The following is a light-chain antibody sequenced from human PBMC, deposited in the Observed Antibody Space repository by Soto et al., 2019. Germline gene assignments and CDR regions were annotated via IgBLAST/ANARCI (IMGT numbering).Light chain of an antibody. CDR1: ESVSRF. Sequence: DIHMTQSPSSLSASVGDGVTITCRASESVSRFLNWYQQKPGKAPHLLIIGGSTLHEGVPSGFSGSGSGTEFTLTISSVHPEDFAIYYCQQTHSAPRTFGQGTRLDIK. CDR3: QQTHSAPRT. CDR2: GGS. V-gene: IGKV1-39*01. J-gene: IGKJ1*01.